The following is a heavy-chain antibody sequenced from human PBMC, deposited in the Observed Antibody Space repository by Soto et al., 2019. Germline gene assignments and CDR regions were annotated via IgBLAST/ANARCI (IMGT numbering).Heavy chain of an antibody. V-gene: IGHV3-48*01. Sequence: EVQLVESGGGLVQPGGSGRLSCAASGFTFSRYAMNWVRQAPGKGLAWVSFITSSSSTIYYADSVRGRFTISRDNAKNSLYLQMTSLRAEDTARYYCARDIVVVPAAHSDYWGQGSLVPVSS. CDR2: ITSSSSTI. J-gene: IGHJ4*02. D-gene: IGHD2-2*01. CDR1: GFTFSRYA. CDR3: ARDIVVVPAAHSDY.